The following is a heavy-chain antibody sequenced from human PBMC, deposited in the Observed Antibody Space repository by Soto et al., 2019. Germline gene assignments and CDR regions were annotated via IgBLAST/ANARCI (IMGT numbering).Heavy chain of an antibody. V-gene: IGHV4-39*01. D-gene: IGHD3-3*01. CDR2: IYYSGST. J-gene: IGHJ6*02. Sequence: SETLSLTCTVSGGSISSSSYYWGWIRQPPGKGLEWIGSIYYSGSTYYNPSLKSQVTISVDTSKNQFSLKLSSVTAADTAVYYCARQYEYYDFWSGYYYGMDVWGQGTTVTVSS. CDR3: ARQYEYYDFWSGYYYGMDV. CDR1: GGSISSSSYY.